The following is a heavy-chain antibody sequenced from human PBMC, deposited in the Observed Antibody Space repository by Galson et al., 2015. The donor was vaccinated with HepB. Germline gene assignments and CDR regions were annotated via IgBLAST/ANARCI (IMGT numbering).Heavy chain of an antibody. Sequence: SETLSLTCTVSGGSISSYYWSWIRQPPGKGLEWIGYIYYSGSTNYNPSLKSRVTISVDTSKNQFSLKLSSVTAADTAVYYCASASYYYDSSGYFVSGYYYGMDVWGQGTTVTVSS. V-gene: IGHV4-59*01. CDR2: IYYSGST. D-gene: IGHD3-22*01. CDR1: GGSISSYY. CDR3: ASASYYYDSSGYFVSGYYYGMDV. J-gene: IGHJ6*02.